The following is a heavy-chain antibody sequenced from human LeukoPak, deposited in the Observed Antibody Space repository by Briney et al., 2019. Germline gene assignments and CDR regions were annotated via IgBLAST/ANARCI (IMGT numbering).Heavy chain of an antibody. Sequence: SETLSLTCTVSGGSISSYYWSWIRQPPGKGLEWIGYIYYSGSTNYNPSLKSRVTISVDTSKIQFSLKLSSVTAADTAVYYCARRYGSGSYYWFDPWGQGTLVTVSS. CDR2: IYYSGST. V-gene: IGHV4-59*01. CDR3: ARRYGSGSYYWFDP. D-gene: IGHD3-10*01. CDR1: GGSISSYY. J-gene: IGHJ5*02.